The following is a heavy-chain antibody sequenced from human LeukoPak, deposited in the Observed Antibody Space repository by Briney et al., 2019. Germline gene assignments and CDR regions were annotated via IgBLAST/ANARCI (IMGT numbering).Heavy chain of an antibody. V-gene: IGHV4-31*02. J-gene: IGHJ4*02. CDR1: GGSISSGGYY. Sequence: SETLSLTCTVSGGSISSGGYYWSWIRQHPGKGLEWIGYSYYSGSTNYNPPLKSRVTISLDTSKNQFSLKLTSVTAADTAVYYCAKSGSYYGSTSGWGQGTLVTVSP. D-gene: IGHD3-10*01. CDR3: AKSGSYYGSTSG. CDR2: SYYSGST.